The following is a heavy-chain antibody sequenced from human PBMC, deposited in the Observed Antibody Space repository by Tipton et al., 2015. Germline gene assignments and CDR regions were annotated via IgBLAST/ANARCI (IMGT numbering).Heavy chain of an antibody. CDR3: ARDVSSGYYYDYYYGMDV. Sequence: SLRLSCAASGFTFSTYSMNWVRQAPGKGLEWVSYISRTSSAIYYADSVQGRFTISRDNAKNSLYLQINSLRDEDTAVYYCARDVSSGYYYDYYYGMDVWGQGTTVTVSS. CDR1: GFTFSTYS. J-gene: IGHJ6*02. D-gene: IGHD3-22*01. CDR2: ISRTSSAI. V-gene: IGHV3-48*02.